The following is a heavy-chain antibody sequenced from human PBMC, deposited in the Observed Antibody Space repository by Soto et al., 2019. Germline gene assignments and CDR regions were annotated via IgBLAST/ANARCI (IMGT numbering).Heavy chain of an antibody. Sequence: QVQLVQSGAEVKKPGSLVKVYCKASGGTFSSYAISWVRQAPGQGLEWMGGIIPIFGTANYAQKFQGRVTITADESTSTAYRELSSLSSEDTALYYCARGEDTAMVFSVLAYWGQGTLVTVSS. CDR1: GGTFSSYA. J-gene: IGHJ4*02. CDR2: IIPIFGTA. CDR3: ARGEDTAMVFSVLAY. V-gene: IGHV1-69*12. D-gene: IGHD5-18*01.